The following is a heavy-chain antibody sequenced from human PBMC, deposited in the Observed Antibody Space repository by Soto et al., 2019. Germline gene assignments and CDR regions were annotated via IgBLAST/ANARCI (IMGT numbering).Heavy chain of an antibody. CDR2: ISSSSSYK. V-gene: IGHV3-11*05. D-gene: IGHD5-12*01. CDR1: GFTFSDYY. Sequence: QVQLVESGGGLVKPGGSLRLSCAASGFTFSDYYMSWIRQAPGKGLEWVAYISSSSSYKNYADSVKGRFTISRDNAKNSLYMQMNSLRAEDTAVYYCARDLSGYRGYDYGYYYSGMDVWGQGTTVTVSS. J-gene: IGHJ6*02. CDR3: ARDLSGYRGYDYGYYYSGMDV.